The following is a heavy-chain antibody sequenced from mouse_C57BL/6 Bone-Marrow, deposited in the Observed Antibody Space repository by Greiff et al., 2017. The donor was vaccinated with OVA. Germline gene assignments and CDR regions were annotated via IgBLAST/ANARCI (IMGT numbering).Heavy chain of an antibody. CDR2: IDPSASYT. D-gene: IGHD1-1*01. CDR3: ARCSSAMDY. V-gene: IGHV1-50*01. J-gene: IGHJ4*01. Sequence: QESGPGLVWLGEIDPSASYTNYIQLIKGKATLTVDTSSSTAYMQLSSLTSEDSAVYYCARCSSAMDYWGQGTSVTVSA.